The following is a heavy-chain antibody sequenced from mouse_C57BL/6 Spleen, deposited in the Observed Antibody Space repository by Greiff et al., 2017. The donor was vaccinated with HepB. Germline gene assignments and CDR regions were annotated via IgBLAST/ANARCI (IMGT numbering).Heavy chain of an antibody. J-gene: IGHJ1*03. D-gene: IGHD1-1*01. V-gene: IGHV1-72*01. CDR2: IDPNSGGT. CDR1: GYTFTSYW. Sequence: VQLQQSGAELVKPGASVKLSCKASGYTFTSYWMHWVKQRPGRGLEWIGRIDPNSGGTKYNEKFKSKATLTVDKPSSTAYMQLSSLTSEDAAVYYGARNYYGSYWYFDVWGTGTTVTVSS. CDR3: ARNYYGSYWYFDV.